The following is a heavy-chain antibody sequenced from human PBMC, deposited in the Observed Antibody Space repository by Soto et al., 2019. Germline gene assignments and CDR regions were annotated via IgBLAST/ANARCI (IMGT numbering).Heavy chain of an antibody. J-gene: IGHJ6*01. CDR3: AKNGQPPYYYYGLDV. Sequence: GASVKVSCKASGYTFTRYGISWVRQAPGQGLEWMGWISGYNGDTNYAQKFQDRVSMTIDTSTGTAYMELRSLTSDDTDIYYCAKNGQPPYYYYGLDVWGQGTKVSVSS. D-gene: IGHD2-8*01. CDR1: GYTFTRYG. V-gene: IGHV1-18*01. CDR2: ISGYNGDT.